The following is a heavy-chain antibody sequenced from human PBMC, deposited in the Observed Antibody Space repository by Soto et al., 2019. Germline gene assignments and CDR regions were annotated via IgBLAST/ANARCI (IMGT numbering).Heavy chain of an antibody. CDR3: ARHGLGSRHCLVDG. D-gene: IGHD1-26*01. CDR1: GGAITIYS. CDR2: INYNCAS. J-gene: IGHJ6*02. Sequence: QVQFQESGPVLVKPSETLYLTCTVSGGAITIYSCSWVRPPPGKVLEWICYINYNCASAYNLSLKRRVTMSMETSKTQCSRMMESLTDTDTAEYYCARHGLGSRHCLVDGWGQGTTVIFSS. V-gene: IGHV4-59*08.